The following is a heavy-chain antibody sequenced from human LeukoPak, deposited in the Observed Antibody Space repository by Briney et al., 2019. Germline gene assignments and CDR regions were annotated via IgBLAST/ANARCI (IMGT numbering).Heavy chain of an antibody. Sequence: ASVKVSCKASGYTFTSYYMHWVRQAPGQGLEWMGIINPSSGSTTSAQKFQGRVSMTTDTSTSTAYMELRSLRSDDTAVYYCARAGIWFGELCDYWGQGTLVTVSS. CDR1: GYTFTSYY. V-gene: IGHV1-46*01. D-gene: IGHD3-10*01. CDR2: INPSSGST. J-gene: IGHJ4*02. CDR3: ARAGIWFGELCDY.